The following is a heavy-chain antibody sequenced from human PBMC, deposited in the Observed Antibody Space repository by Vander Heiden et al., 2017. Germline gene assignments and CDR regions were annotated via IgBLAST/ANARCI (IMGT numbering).Heavy chain of an antibody. CDR2: ISSSSSYI. Sequence: EVQLVESGGGLVKPGGSLRRSCAASGFTFSSYSMNSVPQAPGKGLEVVSSISSSSSYIYYADSVKGRFTISRDNAKNSLYLQMNSLRAEDTAVYYCARGVSVTYFQHWGQGTLVTVSS. CDR1: GFTFSSYS. CDR3: ARGVSVTYFQH. V-gene: IGHV3-21*01. J-gene: IGHJ1*01. D-gene: IGHD4-4*01.